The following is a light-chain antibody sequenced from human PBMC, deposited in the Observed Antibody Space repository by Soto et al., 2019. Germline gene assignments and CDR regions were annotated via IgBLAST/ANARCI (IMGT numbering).Light chain of an antibody. V-gene: IGLV2-8*01. CDR3: SSYAGTNNIV. Sequence: QSALTQPPSASGSPGQSVTISCTGTSSDVGAYNYVSWYQQHPGKAPKLVIYEVTKRPSGVPGRFSGSKSGNTASLTVSGLKAEDEADYYCSSYAGTNNIVFGTGTKLTVL. CDR1: SSDVGAYNY. J-gene: IGLJ1*01. CDR2: EVT.